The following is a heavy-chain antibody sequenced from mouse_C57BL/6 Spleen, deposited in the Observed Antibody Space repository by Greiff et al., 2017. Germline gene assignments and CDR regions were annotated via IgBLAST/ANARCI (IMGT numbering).Heavy chain of an antibody. Sequence: QVQLKESGPELVKPGASVKISCKASGYAFSSSWMNWVKQRPGKGPEWIGRIYPGDGDTNYNGKFKGKATLTADKSSSTAYMQLSSLTSEDSAVYFCARGTVVGKWYWFDYWGQGTTLTVSS. J-gene: IGHJ2*01. V-gene: IGHV1-82*01. D-gene: IGHD1-1*01. CDR1: GYAFSSSW. CDR3: ARGTVVGKWYWFDY. CDR2: IYPGDGDT.